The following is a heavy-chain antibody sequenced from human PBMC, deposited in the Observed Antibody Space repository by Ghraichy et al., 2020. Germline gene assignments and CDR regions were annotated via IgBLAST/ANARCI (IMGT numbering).Heavy chain of an antibody. J-gene: IGHJ4*02. CDR1: GFTFSSYA. V-gene: IGHV3-23*01. CDR3: AKRWYYYDSSGSQTFDY. CDR2: ISGSGGST. D-gene: IGHD3-22*01. Sequence: LSLTCAASGFTFSSYAMSWVRQAPGKGLEWVSAISGSGGSTYYADSVKGRFTISRDNSKNTLYLQMNSLRAEDTAVYYCAKRWYYYDSSGSQTFDYWGQGTLVTVSS.